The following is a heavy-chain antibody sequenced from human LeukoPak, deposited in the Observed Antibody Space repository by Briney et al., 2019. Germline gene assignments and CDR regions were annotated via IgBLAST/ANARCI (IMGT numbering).Heavy chain of an antibody. D-gene: IGHD4-17*01. CDR2: INHSGNS. V-gene: IGHV4-34*01. CDR1: GCSFSGYD. Sequence: ETLTLSCAVYGCSFSGYDWRWIRQPPGKGLEWIAEINHSGNSKDYPSSMSRVTMSVDTSKNQYSLKLSSVIAADTAVYYCARIRIFTVTTHRYYYYMDVWGKGTTVTVSS. CDR3: ARIRIFTVTTHRYYYYMDV. J-gene: IGHJ6*03.